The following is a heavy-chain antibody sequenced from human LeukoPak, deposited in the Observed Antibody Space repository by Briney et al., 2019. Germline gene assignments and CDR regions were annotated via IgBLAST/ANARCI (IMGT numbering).Heavy chain of an antibody. D-gene: IGHD1-26*01. CDR2: INWNGGST. J-gene: IGHJ4*02. Sequence: GGSLRLSCAASGFTFDDYGMSWVRQAPGKGLEWVSGINWNGGSTRYADSVKGRFTISRDNAKNSLYLQMNSLRAEDTALYYCARSHWAELRYPFDYWGQGTLVTVSS. V-gene: IGHV3-20*04. CDR1: GFTFDDYG. CDR3: ARSHWAELRYPFDY.